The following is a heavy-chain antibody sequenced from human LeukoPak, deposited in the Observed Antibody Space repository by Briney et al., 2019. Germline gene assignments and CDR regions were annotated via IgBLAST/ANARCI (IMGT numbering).Heavy chain of an antibody. D-gene: IGHD2-2*01. V-gene: IGHV4-39*07. CDR1: GGSISSSSYY. CDR2: IYYSGST. Sequence: PSETLSLTCTVSGGSISSSSYYWGWIRQPPGKGLEWIGSIYYSGSTYYNPSLKSRATMSVDTSKGQVSLKMTSVTAADTAVYYCARPSIPSAAASALDIWGQGTMVTVSS. CDR3: ARPSIPSAAASALDI. J-gene: IGHJ3*02.